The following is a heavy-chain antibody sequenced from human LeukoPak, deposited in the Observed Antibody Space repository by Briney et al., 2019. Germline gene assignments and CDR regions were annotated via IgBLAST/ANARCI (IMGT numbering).Heavy chain of an antibody. J-gene: IGHJ4*02. CDR2: IYYSGST. CDR3: ARTTIFGVVFDY. Sequence: SETLSLTCTVSGGSISSGGYHWSWIRQHPGKGLEWIGYIYYSGSTYYNPSLKSRVTISVDTSKNQFSLKLSSVTAADTAVYYCARTTIFGVVFDYWGQGTLVTVSS. CDR1: GGSISSGGYH. D-gene: IGHD3-3*01. V-gene: IGHV4-31*03.